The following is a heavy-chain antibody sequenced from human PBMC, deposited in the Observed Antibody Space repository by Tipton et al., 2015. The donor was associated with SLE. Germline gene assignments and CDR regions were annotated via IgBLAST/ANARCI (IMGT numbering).Heavy chain of an antibody. CDR2: ISSSSSTI. CDR1: GFTFSSYS. D-gene: IGHD3-22*01. Sequence: SLRLSCAASGFTFSSYSMNWVRQAPGKGLEWVSYISSSSSTIYYADSVKGRLTISRDNAKNSLYLQMNSLRAEDTAVYYCARQPRDSSGYYSDAFDIWGQGTMVTVSS. V-gene: IGHV3-48*01. CDR3: ARQPRDSSGYYSDAFDI. J-gene: IGHJ3*02.